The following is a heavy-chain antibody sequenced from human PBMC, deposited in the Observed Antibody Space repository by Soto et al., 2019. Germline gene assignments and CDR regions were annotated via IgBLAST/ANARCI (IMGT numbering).Heavy chain of an antibody. CDR1: GGPISSNY. J-gene: IGHJ4*02. CDR2: VYNSGST. D-gene: IGHD6-13*01. Sequence: SETLSLTCTVSGGPISSNYWTWIRQPPGKGLEWIGYVYNSGSTNYNPSLKSRVTISEDTSKSQFSLKVNSMTAADTAVYYCARYRREAVAGYTLDNWGQGILVTVSS. V-gene: IGHV4-59*01. CDR3: ARYRREAVAGYTLDN.